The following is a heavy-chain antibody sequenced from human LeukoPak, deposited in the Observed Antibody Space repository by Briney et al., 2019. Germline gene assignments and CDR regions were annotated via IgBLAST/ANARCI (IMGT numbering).Heavy chain of an antibody. CDR3: ASTFTVGQWLVPDGY. CDR1: GFTFMSFS. CDR2: ITDSGTFT. D-gene: IGHD6-19*01. V-gene: IGHV3-23*01. Sequence: DPGGSLRLSCAASGFTFMSFSMGWVRQTPGMGLEWVSAITDSGTFTNYADSVKGRFTISRDNSKNTLYLQMNSLRAEDTAVYYCASTFTVGQWLVPDGYWGQGTLVTVSS. J-gene: IGHJ4*02.